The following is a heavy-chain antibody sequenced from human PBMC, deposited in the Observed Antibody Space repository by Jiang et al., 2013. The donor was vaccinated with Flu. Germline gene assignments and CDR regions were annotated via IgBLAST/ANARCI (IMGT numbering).Heavy chain of an antibody. V-gene: IGHV3-23*01. Sequence: QLLESGGGLVQPGGSLRLSCAASGFTFSSYAMSWVRQAPGKGLEWVSAISGSGGSTYYADSVKGRFTISRDNSKNTLYLQMNSLRAEDTAVYYCAKGPVAGSWRGVKYYFDYWGQGTL. D-gene: IGHD6-19*01. CDR1: GFTFSSYA. J-gene: IGHJ4*02. CDR2: ISGSGGST. CDR3: AKGPVAGSWRGVKYYFDY.